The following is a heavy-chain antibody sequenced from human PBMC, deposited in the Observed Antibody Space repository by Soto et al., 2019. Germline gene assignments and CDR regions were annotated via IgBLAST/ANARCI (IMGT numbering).Heavy chain of an antibody. J-gene: IGHJ4*02. CDR2: IYYSGST. V-gene: IGHV4-31*03. Sequence: SETLSLTCTVSGGSISSGGYYWSWIRQHPGKGLEWIGYIYYSGSTYYNPSLKSRVTISVDTSKNQFSLKLSSVTAADTAVYYCERSGTLRWTLYWGQGTPVTVSS. CDR3: ERSGTLRWTLY. D-gene: IGHD4-17*01. CDR1: GGSISSGGYY.